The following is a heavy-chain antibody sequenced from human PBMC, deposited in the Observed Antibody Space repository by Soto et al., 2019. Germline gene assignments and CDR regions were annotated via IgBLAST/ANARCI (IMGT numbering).Heavy chain of an antibody. Sequence: GGSLRLSCAASGFTFSSYSMNWVRQAPGKGLEWVSSISSSSSYIYYADSVKGRFTISRDNAKSSLYLQMNSLRAEDTAVYYCARRADQYYYDSSGYYPNWFDPWGQGTLVTVSS. J-gene: IGHJ5*02. D-gene: IGHD3-22*01. CDR1: GFTFSSYS. CDR2: ISSSSSYI. CDR3: ARRADQYYYDSSGYYPNWFDP. V-gene: IGHV3-21*01.